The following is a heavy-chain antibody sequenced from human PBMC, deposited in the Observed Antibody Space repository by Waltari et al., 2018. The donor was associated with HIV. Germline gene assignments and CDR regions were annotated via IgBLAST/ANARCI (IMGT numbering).Heavy chain of an antibody. CDR2: INHSGRT. CDR1: GGSFSGYY. Sequence: QVQLQQWGAGLLKPSETLSLTCAVYGGSFSGYYWSWIRQPPGKGLEWIGEINHSGRTNYNPSLKSRVTISVDPSKNQFSLKLSSVTAADTAVYYCARVPRRADSDDRVGATITRGPSYMDVWGKGTTVTVSS. CDR3: ARVPRRADSDDRVGATITRGPSYMDV. V-gene: IGHV4-34*01. D-gene: IGHD1-26*01. J-gene: IGHJ6*03.